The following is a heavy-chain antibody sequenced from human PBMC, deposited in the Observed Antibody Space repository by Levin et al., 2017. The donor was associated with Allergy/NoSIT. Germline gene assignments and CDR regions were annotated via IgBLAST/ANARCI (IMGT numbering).Heavy chain of an antibody. CDR2: MNPNSGNT. CDR3: ARGLLPAAFLHTWYYYYGMDV. D-gene: IGHD2-2*01. V-gene: IGHV1-8*01. Sequence: GESLKISCKASGYTFTSYDINWVRQATGQGLEWMGWMNPNSGNTGYAQKFQGRVTMTRNTSISTAYMELSSLRSEDTAVYYCARGLLPAAFLHTWYYYYGMDVWGQGTTVTVSS. J-gene: IGHJ6*02. CDR1: GYTFTSYD.